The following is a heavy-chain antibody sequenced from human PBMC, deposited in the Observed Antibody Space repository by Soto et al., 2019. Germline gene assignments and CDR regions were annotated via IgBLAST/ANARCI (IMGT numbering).Heavy chain of an antibody. V-gene: IGHV3-33*01. CDR2: LWYDGDDK. Sequence: QVLLVESGGGVVQPGTSLRLSCAASGFTIGSYGMHWVRQAPGKGLEWVAGLWYDGDDKYYGDCVKGRLTISRDNSRNTLYLQMNSLRAEDTAVYYCVRGPYYALYYFDSWGQGTLVTVSS. CDR1: GFTIGSYG. J-gene: IGHJ4*02. D-gene: IGHD3-10*01. CDR3: VRGPYYALYYFDS.